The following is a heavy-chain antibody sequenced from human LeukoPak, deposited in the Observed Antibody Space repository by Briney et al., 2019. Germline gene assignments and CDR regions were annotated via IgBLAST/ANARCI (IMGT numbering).Heavy chain of an antibody. CDR2: ISYDGSNK. D-gene: IGHD3-3*01. J-gene: IGHJ4*02. Sequence: PGGSLRLSCAASGFTFSSYAMHWVRQAPGKGLEWVAVISYDGSNKYYADSVKGRFTISRDNSKNTLYLQMNSLRVEDTPVYYCARDEARGYDFRPQDHWGQGTLVSVSS. CDR1: GFTFSSYA. CDR3: ARDEARGYDFRPQDH. V-gene: IGHV3-30-3*01.